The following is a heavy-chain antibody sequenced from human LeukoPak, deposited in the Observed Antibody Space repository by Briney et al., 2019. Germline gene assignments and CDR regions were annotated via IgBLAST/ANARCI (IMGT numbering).Heavy chain of an antibody. D-gene: IGHD4-17*01. V-gene: IGHV4-59*01. CDR1: GGSLSSYY. CDR3: AREGGYGDYIHASDV. J-gene: IGHJ3*01. Sequence: SETLSLTCTVSGGSLSSYYWSWIRQPPGRGLEWSGYIYYSGSTNYNPSLKSRVTISVDTSKNQFSLKLSSVTAADTAVYYCAREGGYGDYIHASDVWGQGTMVTVSS. CDR2: IYYSGST.